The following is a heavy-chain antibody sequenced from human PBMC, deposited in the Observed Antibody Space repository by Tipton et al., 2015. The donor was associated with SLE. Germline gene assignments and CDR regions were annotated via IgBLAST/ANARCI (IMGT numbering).Heavy chain of an antibody. V-gene: IGHV3-73*01. CDR3: TSRYYDFWSGPFDY. Sequence: SLRLSCVASGFTFSGSAMHWVRQASGKGLEWVGRIRSKANSYATAYAASVKGRFTISRDDSQNTAYLQMNSLQTEDTAVYYCTSRYYDFWSGPFDYWGQGTLVTVSS. D-gene: IGHD3-3*01. J-gene: IGHJ4*02. CDR2: IRSKANSYAT. CDR1: GFTFSGSA.